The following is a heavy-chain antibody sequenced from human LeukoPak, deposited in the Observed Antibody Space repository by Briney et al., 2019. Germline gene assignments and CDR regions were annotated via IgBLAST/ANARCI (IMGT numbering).Heavy chain of an antibody. J-gene: IGHJ4*02. V-gene: IGHV1-2*02. D-gene: IGHD6-13*01. CDR1: GYTFTGYY. CDR2: INPNSGGT. CDR3: ARLGSSSWYGVDY. Sequence: ASVSVSCTASGYTFTGYYMRWVRQAPGQGLEWMGWINPNSGGTNYAQKFQGRVTMTRDTSISTAYMELSRLRSDDTAVYYCARLGSSSWYGVDYWGQGTLVTVSS.